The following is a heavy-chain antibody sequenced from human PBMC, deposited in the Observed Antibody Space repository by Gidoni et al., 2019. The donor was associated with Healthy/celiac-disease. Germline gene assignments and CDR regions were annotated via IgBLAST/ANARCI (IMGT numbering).Heavy chain of an antibody. V-gene: IGHV3-7*01. CDR2: IKQYGSEK. CDR3: ASSPGYSSGWYGDYYYYGMDV. D-gene: IGHD6-19*01. CDR1: GFTFSSYW. J-gene: IGHJ6*02. Sequence: EVQLVESGGGLVQPGGSLRPSCAASGFTFSSYWMSWVRQAPGKGLEWVANIKQYGSEKYYVDSVKGRFTISRDNAKNSLYLQMNSLRAEDTAVYYCASSPGYSSGWYGDYYYYGMDVWGQGTTVTVSS.